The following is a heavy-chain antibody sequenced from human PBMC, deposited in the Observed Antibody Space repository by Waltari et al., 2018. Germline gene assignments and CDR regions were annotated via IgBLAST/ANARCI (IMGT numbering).Heavy chain of an antibody. V-gene: IGHV3-7*03. CDR2: IKQDGSEK. Sequence: EVQLVESGGGLVQPGGSLRLSCAASGFTFSSYWMSWVRQAPGKGLEWVANIKQDGSEKYYVDSVKGRVTISRDNAKNSLYLQMNSLRAEDTAVYYCARAMHIVVVTAILGPFDYWGQGTLVTVSS. J-gene: IGHJ4*02. CDR1: GFTFSSYW. CDR3: ARAMHIVVVTAILGPFDY. D-gene: IGHD2-21*02.